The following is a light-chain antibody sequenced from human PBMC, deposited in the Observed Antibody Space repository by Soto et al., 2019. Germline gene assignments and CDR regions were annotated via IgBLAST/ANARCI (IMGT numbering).Light chain of an antibody. CDR2: AAS. CDR1: QGISSY. V-gene: IGKV1-8*01. Sequence: AIRMTQSPSSFSASTGDRVTITCRASQGISSYLAWYQQKPGKAPKLLIYAASTLQSGVPSRFSGSGSGTDFTLTVSCLQSEDFATYYCQQYYSYPCTFGQGTQVDSK. CDR3: QQYYSYPCT. J-gene: IGKJ1*01.